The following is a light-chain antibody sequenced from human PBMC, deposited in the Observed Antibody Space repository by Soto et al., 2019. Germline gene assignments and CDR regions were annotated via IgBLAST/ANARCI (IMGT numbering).Light chain of an antibody. CDR2: DVT. CDR3: SSYTCRSTPSV. CDR1: SSDVGGYNY. J-gene: IGLJ1*01. V-gene: IGLV2-14*01. Sequence: QSALTQPASVSGSPGQSITISCTGTSSDVGGYNYVSWYQQHPVKAPKLMIYDVTNRPSGVSDRFSGSKSGNTASLTISGRQAEDEADYYCSSYTCRSTPSVFGTGTKLTVL.